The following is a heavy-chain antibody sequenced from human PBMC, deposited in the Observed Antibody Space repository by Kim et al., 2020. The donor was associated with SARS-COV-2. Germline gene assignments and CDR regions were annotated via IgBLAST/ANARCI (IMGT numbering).Heavy chain of an antibody. Sequence: ADSWKGRVIISRDNAKNSLYLQMNSLRAEDTAVYYCARPRDYYDTSGSDYWGQGTLVTVSS. J-gene: IGHJ4*02. CDR3: ARPRDYYDTSGSDY. D-gene: IGHD3-22*01. V-gene: IGHV3-48*01.